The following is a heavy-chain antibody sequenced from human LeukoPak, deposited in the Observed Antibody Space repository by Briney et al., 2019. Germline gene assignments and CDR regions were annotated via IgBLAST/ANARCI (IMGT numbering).Heavy chain of an antibody. V-gene: IGHV3-30*02. D-gene: IGHD3-22*01. J-gene: IGHJ4*02. CDR1: GFTFSRYG. CDR3: ATQGGDSSGYYFDY. CDR2: VSPDVSNE. Sequence: GGSLRLSCAASGFTFSRYGMHWVRQAPGKGLEWVTFVSPDVSNEYYADSVKGRFTVSRDNSKKTLYLQMSSLRLDDTAVYYCATQGGDSSGYYFDYWGQGTLVTVSS.